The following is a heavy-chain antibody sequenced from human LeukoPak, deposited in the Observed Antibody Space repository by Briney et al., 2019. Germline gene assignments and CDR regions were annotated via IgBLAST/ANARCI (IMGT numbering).Heavy chain of an antibody. D-gene: IGHD3-10*01. CDR1: GFTFSSYS. J-gene: IGHJ4*02. Sequence: GGSLRLSCAASGFTFSSYSMDWVRQAPGKGLEWVSYISSSGSTIYYADSVKGRFTISRDNAKNSLYLQMNSLRAEDTAVYYCASSYNYYGSGSYGTYWGQGTLVTVSS. V-gene: IGHV3-48*04. CDR2: ISSSGSTI. CDR3: ASSYNYYGSGSYGTY.